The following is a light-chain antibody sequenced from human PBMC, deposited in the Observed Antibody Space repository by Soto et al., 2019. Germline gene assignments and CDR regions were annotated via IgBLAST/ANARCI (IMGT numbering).Light chain of an antibody. CDR3: GTWDSSLSPVV. J-gene: IGLJ2*01. CDR2: DNN. CDR1: SSNIGNNY. Sequence: QSVLTQPPSVSAAPGQKVTISCSGSSSNIGNNYVSWYQQLPGTAPKLLIYDNNKRPSGIPDRFSGSKSGTSATLGITGLQTGDEADYYCGTWDSSLSPVVFGGGTKLIVL. V-gene: IGLV1-51*01.